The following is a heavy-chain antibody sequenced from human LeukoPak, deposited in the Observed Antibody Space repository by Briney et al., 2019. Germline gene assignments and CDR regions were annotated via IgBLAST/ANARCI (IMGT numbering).Heavy chain of an antibody. Sequence: PGGSLRLSCAASGFTFSSYSMNWVRKAPGKGLEWVSSISSSSSYIYYADSVKGRFTISRDNAKNSLYLQMNSLRAEDTALYYCAKDRGSWLTKYYFDYWGQGTLVTVSS. CDR1: GFTFSSYS. CDR3: AKDRGSWLTKYYFDY. J-gene: IGHJ4*02. D-gene: IGHD6-13*01. V-gene: IGHV3-21*04. CDR2: ISSSSSYI.